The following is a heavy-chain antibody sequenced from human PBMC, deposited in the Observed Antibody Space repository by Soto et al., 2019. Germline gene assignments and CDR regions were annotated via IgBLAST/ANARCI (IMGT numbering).Heavy chain of an antibody. CDR2: PIPILGTA. Sequence: SVKVSCQASGGTFSSFAINWVRQAPGQGPERMGGPIPILGTANYAQKCQGRVTIIADETTNTASLELTSLRSDDTAVYYCARGNALDIWGQGTTVTGSS. J-gene: IGHJ6*02. V-gene: IGHV1-69*13. CDR1: GGTFSSFA. CDR3: ARGNALDI.